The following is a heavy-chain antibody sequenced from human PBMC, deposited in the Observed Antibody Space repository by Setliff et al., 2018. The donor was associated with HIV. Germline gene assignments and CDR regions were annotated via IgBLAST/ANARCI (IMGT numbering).Heavy chain of an antibody. CDR2: FNTETGNP. J-gene: IGHJ6*02. CDR1: GYTLTTYA. CDR3: GGAYWYHGMDV. Sequence: GASVKVSCKASGYTLTTYAISWVRQAPGQGLEWMGWFNTETGNPMYAQGFKGRLVFMELTGLRSEDTAVYYCAREGLLVTTVGGAYWYHGMDVWGQGTTVTVSS. D-gene: IGHD4-4*01. V-gene: IGHV7-4-1*01.